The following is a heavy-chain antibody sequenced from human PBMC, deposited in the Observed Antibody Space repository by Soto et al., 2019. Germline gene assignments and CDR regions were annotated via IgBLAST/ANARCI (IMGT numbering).Heavy chain of an antibody. Sequence: QVQLQQWGAGLLKPSETLSLTCAVYGGSFRGYYWSWIRQPPGKGLEWIGEINHSGSTNYNPSLTSRVTISVDTSTNQFSQTLSSVTAADTAVYYCARDAFLGPGITMVRGVMGWFDPWGQGTLVTVSS. CDR1: GGSFRGYY. CDR2: INHSGST. V-gene: IGHV4-34*01. J-gene: IGHJ5*02. D-gene: IGHD3-10*01. CDR3: ARDAFLGPGITMVRGVMGWFDP.